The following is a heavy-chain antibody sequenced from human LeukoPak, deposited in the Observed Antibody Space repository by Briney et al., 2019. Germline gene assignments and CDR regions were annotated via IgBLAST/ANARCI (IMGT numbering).Heavy chain of an antibody. CDR2: IGTAGDT. CDR1: GFTFSSYD. J-gene: IGHJ3*02. D-gene: IGHD1-1*01. Sequence: PGGSLRLSCAASGFTFSSYDMHWVRQATGKGLEWVSAIGTAGDTYYPGSVKGRFTISRENAKNSLYLQMNSLRAGDTAVYYCARALTTGTTYAFDIWGQGTMVTVSS. CDR3: ARALTTGTTYAFDI. V-gene: IGHV3-13*01.